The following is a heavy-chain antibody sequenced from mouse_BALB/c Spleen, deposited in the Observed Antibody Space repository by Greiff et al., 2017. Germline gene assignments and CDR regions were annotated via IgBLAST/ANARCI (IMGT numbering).Heavy chain of an antibody. CDR1: GYTFTSYN. Sequence: QVQLQQPGAELVKPGASVKMSCKASGYTFTSYNMHWVKQTPGQGLEWIGAIYPGNGDTSYNQKFKGKATLTADKSSSTAYMQLSSLTSEDSAVYYCARDYYGSSPYFDYWGQGTTLTVSS. J-gene: IGHJ2*01. CDR3: ARDYYGSSPYFDY. CDR2: IYPGNGDT. V-gene: IGHV1-12*01. D-gene: IGHD1-1*01.